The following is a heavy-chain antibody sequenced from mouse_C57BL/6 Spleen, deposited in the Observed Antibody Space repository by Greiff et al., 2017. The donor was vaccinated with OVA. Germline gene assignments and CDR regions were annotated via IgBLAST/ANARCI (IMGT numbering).Heavy chain of an antibody. J-gene: IGHJ2*01. V-gene: IGHV3-6*01. CDR1: GYSITSGYY. CDR2: ISYDGSN. Sequence: ESGPGLVKPSQSLSLTCSVTGYSITSGYYWNWIRQFPGNKLEWMGYISYDGSNNYNPSLKNRISITRDTSKNQFFLKLNSVTTEDTATYYCARDYYGSEGFFDYWGQGTTLTVSS. D-gene: IGHD1-1*01. CDR3: ARDYYGSEGFFDY.